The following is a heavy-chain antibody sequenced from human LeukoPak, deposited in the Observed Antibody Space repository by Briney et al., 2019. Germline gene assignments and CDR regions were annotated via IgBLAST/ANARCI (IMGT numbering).Heavy chain of an antibody. V-gene: IGHV3-11*04. J-gene: IGHJ4*02. CDR1: GFTFSDYY. D-gene: IGHD6-13*01. CDR2: ISSSSSTI. Sequence: GGSLRLSCAASGFTFSDYYMSWIRQAPGKGLEWVSYISSSSSTIYYADSVKGRFTISRDNAKNSLYLQMNSLRDEDTAVYYCARDRRQQLVRDFDYWGQGTLVTVSS. CDR3: ARDRRQQLVRDFDY.